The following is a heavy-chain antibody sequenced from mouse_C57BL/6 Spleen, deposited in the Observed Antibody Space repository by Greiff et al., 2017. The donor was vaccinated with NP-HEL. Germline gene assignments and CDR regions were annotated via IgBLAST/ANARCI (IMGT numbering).Heavy chain of an antibody. CDR1: GYTFTSYG. CDR3: AREGDYYGRRFDY. CDR2: IYPRSGNT. J-gene: IGHJ2*01. V-gene: IGHV1-81*01. Sequence: QVQLQQSGAELARPGASVKLSCKASGYTFTSYGISWVKQRTGQGLEWIGEIYPRSGNTYYNEKFKGKAPLTADKSSSTAYMELRSLTSEDSAVYFWAREGDYYGRRFDYWGQGTTLTVSS. D-gene: IGHD1-2*01.